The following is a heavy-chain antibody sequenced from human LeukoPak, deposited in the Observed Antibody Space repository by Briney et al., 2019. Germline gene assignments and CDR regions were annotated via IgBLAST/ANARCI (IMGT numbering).Heavy chain of an antibody. Sequence: PSETLSLTCTVSGGPLNTGSYFWGWIRQPPGKGLEWIGSIFYSGSTYYTPSLKSRVTISVDTSKNQFSLKLSSVTAADTAVYYCARHKFDWLSTDYYYYGMDVWGQGTTVTVSS. CDR2: IFYSGST. D-gene: IGHD3-9*01. CDR1: GGPLNTGSYF. CDR3: ARHKFDWLSTDYYYYGMDV. V-gene: IGHV4-39*01. J-gene: IGHJ6*02.